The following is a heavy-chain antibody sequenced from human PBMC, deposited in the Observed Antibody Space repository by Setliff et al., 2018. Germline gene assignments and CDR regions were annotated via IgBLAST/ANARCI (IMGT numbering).Heavy chain of an antibody. CDR1: GVSFGSGTYY. CDR3: AGTPALGTSWLSPFDY. V-gene: IGHV4-61*02. Sequence: VSGVSFGSGTYYWSWIRQPAGKGLEWIGLIQSTGNTNYNPSLQSRVTISIDTSKNQFSLKMSSVTAADTAMYYCAGTPALGTSWLSPFDYWGQGTLVTVSS. CDR2: IQSTGNT. J-gene: IGHJ4*02. D-gene: IGHD5-12*01.